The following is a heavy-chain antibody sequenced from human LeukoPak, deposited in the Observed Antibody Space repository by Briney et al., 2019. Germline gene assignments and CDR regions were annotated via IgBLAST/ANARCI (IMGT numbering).Heavy chain of an antibody. Sequence: GESLKISCKGSGYSFTSYWIGWVRQMPGKGLEWMGIIYPGDSDTRYSPSFQGQVTISADKSISTAYLQWSSLKASDTAMYYCARHSSGWSDNQNNWFDPWGQGTLVTVSS. V-gene: IGHV5-51*01. CDR3: ARHSSGWSDNQNNWFDP. CDR2: IYPGDSDT. CDR1: GYSFTSYW. J-gene: IGHJ5*02. D-gene: IGHD6-19*01.